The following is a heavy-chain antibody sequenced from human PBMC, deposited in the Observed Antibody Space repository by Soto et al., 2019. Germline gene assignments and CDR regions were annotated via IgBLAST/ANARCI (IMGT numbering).Heavy chain of an antibody. CDR3: ARDRVTTNPYWYFDL. J-gene: IGHJ2*01. Sequence: QLQLQESGSGLVKPSQTLSLTCAVSGGSISSGGYSWSWIRQPPGKGLEWIGYIYHSGSTYYNPSLKSRVTISVDRSKNQFSLKLSSVTAADTAVYYCARDRVTTNPYWYFDLWGRGTLVTVSS. D-gene: IGHD4-17*01. V-gene: IGHV4-30-2*01. CDR1: GGSISSGGYS. CDR2: IYHSGST.